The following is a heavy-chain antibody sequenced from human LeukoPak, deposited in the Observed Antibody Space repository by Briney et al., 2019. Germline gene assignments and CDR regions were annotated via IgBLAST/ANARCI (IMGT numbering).Heavy chain of an antibody. CDR3: ARSTRTVAHYYFDY. D-gene: IGHD4-17*01. J-gene: IGHJ4*02. CDR2: INHSGST. V-gene: IGHV4-34*01. Sequence: SETLSLTCTVSGGSISSYYWSWIRQPPGKGLEWIGEINHSGSTNYNPSLKSRVTISVDTSKNQFSLKLSSVTAADTAVYYCARSTRTVAHYYFDYWGQGTLVTVSS. CDR1: GGSISSYY.